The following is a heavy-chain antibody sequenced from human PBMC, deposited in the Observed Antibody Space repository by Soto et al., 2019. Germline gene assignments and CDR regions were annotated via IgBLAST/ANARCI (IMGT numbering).Heavy chain of an antibody. CDR2: INHSGST. CDR3: ARSAPYDSSGYYWSWYFDL. Sequence: QVQLQQWGAGLLKPSETLSLTCAVYGGSFSGYYWSWIRQPPGKGLEWIGEINHSGSTNYNPSLKSRVTISVDTSKNQFSLMLSSVTAADTAVYYCARSAPYDSSGYYWSWYFDLWGRGTLVTVSS. J-gene: IGHJ2*01. D-gene: IGHD3-22*01. CDR1: GGSFSGYY. V-gene: IGHV4-34*01.